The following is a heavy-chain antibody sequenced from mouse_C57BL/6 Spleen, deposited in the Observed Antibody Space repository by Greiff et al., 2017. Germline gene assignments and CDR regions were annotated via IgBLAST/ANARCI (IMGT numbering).Heavy chain of an antibody. CDR2: ISSGGDYI. J-gene: IGHJ4*01. V-gene: IGHV5-9-1*02. CDR3: TREGDSSGYYAMDY. CDR1: GFTFSSYA. D-gene: IGHD3-2*02. Sequence: EVQVVESGEGLVKPGGSLKLSCAASGFTFSSYAMSWVRQTPEKRLEWVAYISSGGDYIYYADTVKGRFTISRDNARNTLYLQMSSLKSEDTAMYYCTREGDSSGYYAMDYWGQGTTVTVSS.